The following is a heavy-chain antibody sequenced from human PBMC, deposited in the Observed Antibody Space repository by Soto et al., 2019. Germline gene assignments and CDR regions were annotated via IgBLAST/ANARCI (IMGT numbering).Heavy chain of an antibody. D-gene: IGHD3-10*01. V-gene: IGHV4-59*08. Sequence: QVQLQESGPGLVKPSETLSLTCTVSGGPISSYYWSWIRQPPGKGLEWIGYIYYSGTTNYNPSLTSRVTISVDTSKNQFSLKLSSVTAADTAVYYCATYGSGSFDYWGQGTLVTVSS. CDR3: ATYGSGSFDY. J-gene: IGHJ4*02. CDR2: IYYSGTT. CDR1: GGPISSYY.